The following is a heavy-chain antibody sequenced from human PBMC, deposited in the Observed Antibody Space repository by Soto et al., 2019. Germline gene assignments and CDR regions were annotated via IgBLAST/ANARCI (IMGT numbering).Heavy chain of an antibody. CDR2: INHSGST. J-gene: IGHJ4*02. V-gene: IGHV4-34*01. Sequence: SETLSLTCAVYGGSFSGYYWSWIRQPPGKGLEWIGEINHSGSTNYNPSLKSRVTISVDTSKNQFSLKLSSVTAADTAVYYCASARGIAAAGISYWGQGTPVTVSS. CDR3: ASARGIAAAGISY. D-gene: IGHD6-13*01. CDR1: GGSFSGYY.